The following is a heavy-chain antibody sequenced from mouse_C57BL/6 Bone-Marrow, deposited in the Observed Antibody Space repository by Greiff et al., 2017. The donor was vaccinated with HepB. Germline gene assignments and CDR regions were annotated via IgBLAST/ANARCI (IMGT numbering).Heavy chain of an antibody. Sequence: DVMLVESGGDLVKPGGSLKLSCAASGFTFSSYGMSWVRQTPDKRLEWVATISSGGSYTYYPDSVKGRFTISRDNAKNTLYLQMSSLKSEDTAMYYCARQPPYKYWGQGTLVTVSA. D-gene: IGHD1-3*01. CDR2: ISSGGSYT. CDR3: ARQPPYKY. V-gene: IGHV5-6*02. CDR1: GFTFSSYG. J-gene: IGHJ3*01.